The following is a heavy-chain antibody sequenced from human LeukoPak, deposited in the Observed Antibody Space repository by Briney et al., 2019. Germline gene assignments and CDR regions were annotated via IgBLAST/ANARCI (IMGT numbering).Heavy chain of an antibody. Sequence: SETLSLTCTVSGGSISSSSYYWGWIRQPPGKGLEWIGSIYYSGSTYYNPSLKSRVTISVDTSKNQFSLKLSSVTAADTAMYYCARPLGYCTNGVCSDFDYWGQGTLVTVSS. D-gene: IGHD2-8*01. CDR3: ARPLGYCTNGVCSDFDY. J-gene: IGHJ4*02. V-gene: IGHV4-39*01. CDR1: GGSISSSSYY. CDR2: IYYSGST.